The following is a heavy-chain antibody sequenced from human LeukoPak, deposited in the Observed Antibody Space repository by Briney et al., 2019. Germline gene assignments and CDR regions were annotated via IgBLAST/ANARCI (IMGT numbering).Heavy chain of an antibody. D-gene: IGHD3-22*01. CDR1: GGSFSGYY. V-gene: IGHV4-59*01. CDR2: IYYSGST. Sequence: PSETLSLTCAVYGGSFSGYYWSWIRQPPGKGLEWIGYIYYSGSTYYNPSLRSRVTISVDTSKKQFSLKLSSVTAADTAVYYCARSSEGRYYYDSSGFSYYYYYMDVWGKGTTVTITS. CDR3: ARSSEGRYYYDSSGFSYYYYYMDV. J-gene: IGHJ6*03.